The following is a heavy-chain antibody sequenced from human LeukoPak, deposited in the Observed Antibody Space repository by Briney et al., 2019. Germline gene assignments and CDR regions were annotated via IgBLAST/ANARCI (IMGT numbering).Heavy chain of an antibody. D-gene: IGHD1-26*01. V-gene: IGHV3-23*01. J-gene: IGHJ4*02. Sequence: GGSLRLSCAASGFTFSSYAMNWVRQAPGKGLEWVSGISSSGGTTYYADSVKGRFTISRDNSKNTLYLQMNSLRGEDTAVYYCAKEDPGATFDCWGQGTLITVSS. CDR3: AKEDPGATFDC. CDR2: ISSSGGTT. CDR1: GFTFSSYA.